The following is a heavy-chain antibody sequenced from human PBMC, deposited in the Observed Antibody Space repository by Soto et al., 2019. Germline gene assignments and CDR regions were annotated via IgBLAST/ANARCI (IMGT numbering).Heavy chain of an antibody. CDR3: ARGRAHRITIFGGPYGMDV. D-gene: IGHD3-3*01. J-gene: IGHJ6*02. Sequence: QVQLQQWGAGLLKPSETLSLTCAVYGGSFSGYYWSWIRQPPGKGLEWIGEINHSGSTNYNPSLKRRDTISVDTSKNQFSLKLSAVTAADTAVYYCARGRAHRITIFGGPYGMDVWGQGTTVTVFS. V-gene: IGHV4-34*01. CDR1: GGSFSGYY. CDR2: INHSGST.